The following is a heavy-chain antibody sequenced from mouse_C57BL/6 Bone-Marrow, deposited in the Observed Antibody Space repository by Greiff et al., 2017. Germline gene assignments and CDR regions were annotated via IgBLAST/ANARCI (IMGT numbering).Heavy chain of an antibody. CDR3: ALYDGYSYWYFDV. D-gene: IGHD2-3*01. V-gene: IGHV1-50*01. CDR1: GYTFTSYW. CDR2: IDPSDSYT. Sequence: VQLQQPGAELVKPGASVKLSCKASGYTFTSYWMQWVKQRPGQGLEWIGEIDPSDSYTNYNQKFKGKATLTVDTSSSTAYMQLSSLTSEDSAVYYCALYDGYSYWYFDVWGTGTTVTVSS. J-gene: IGHJ1*03.